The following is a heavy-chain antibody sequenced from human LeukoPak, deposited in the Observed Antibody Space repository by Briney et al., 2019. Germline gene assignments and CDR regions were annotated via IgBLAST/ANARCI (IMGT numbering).Heavy chain of an antibody. J-gene: IGHJ3*02. CDR2: IHYSGST. CDR1: GGSINNYY. D-gene: IGHD5-12*01. V-gene: IGHV4-59*08. CDR3: ARQWLLDTFDI. Sequence: SETLSLTCTVSGGSINNYYWSWIRQPPGKGLEWIGYIHYSGSTNYNPSLKSRVTVSVDTSKNEFSLKLSSVTAADTAVYYCARQWLLDTFDIWGQGTMVTVSP.